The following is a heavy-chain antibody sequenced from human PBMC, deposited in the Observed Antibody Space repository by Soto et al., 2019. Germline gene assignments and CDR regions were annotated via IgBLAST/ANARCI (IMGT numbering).Heavy chain of an antibody. V-gene: IGHV4-39*01. CDR1: GGSISSSSYY. D-gene: IGHD1-1*01. CDR2: IYYSGST. CDR3: ARQDLDELEQYYFDY. Sequence: QLQLQESGPGLVKPSETLSLTCTVSGGSISSSSYYWGWIRQPPGKGLEWIGSIYYSGSTYYNPSLKSRVTISVDTSKSQFSLKLSSVTAADTAVYYCARQDLDELEQYYFDYWGQGTLVTVSS. J-gene: IGHJ4*02.